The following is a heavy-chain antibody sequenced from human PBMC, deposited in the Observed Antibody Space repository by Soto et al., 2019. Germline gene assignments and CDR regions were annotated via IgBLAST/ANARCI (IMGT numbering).Heavy chain of an antibody. CDR3: AHSSTELNHAMDV. J-gene: IGHJ6*02. D-gene: IGHD3-10*01. V-gene: IGHV2-5*02. Sequence: QITLKESGPTLVKPTQTLTLTCAFSGLSLTTNGLSVGWVRQPPGKALEWLALIYWDDDKRYSPSLKSRLTNTRDTSKNQVVLTMTNMAPVDTATYYCAHSSTELNHAMDVWGQGTTVSVSS. CDR1: GLSLTTNGLS. CDR2: IYWDDDK.